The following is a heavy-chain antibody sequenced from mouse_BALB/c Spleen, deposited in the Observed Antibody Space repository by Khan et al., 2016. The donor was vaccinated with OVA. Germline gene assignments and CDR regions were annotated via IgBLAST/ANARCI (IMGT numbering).Heavy chain of an antibody. J-gene: IGHJ3*01. CDR2: IWSAGST. D-gene: IGHD2-4*01. CDR1: GFSLTNYS. Sequence: QVQLQQSGPGLVQPSQSLSITCTVSGFSLTNYSVHWVRQSPGKGLEWLGVIWSAGSTDYNAAFISRLTIRKDNSRSQVFFKMNSLQPNDTAIYXCARRGYDYGRGALFAYWGQRTLVTVSA. V-gene: IGHV2-2*02. CDR3: ARRGYDYGRGALFAY.